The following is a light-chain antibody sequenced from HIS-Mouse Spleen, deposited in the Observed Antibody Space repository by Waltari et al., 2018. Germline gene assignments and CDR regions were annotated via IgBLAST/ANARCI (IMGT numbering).Light chain of an antibody. CDR3: SSYTSSSTF. Sequence: QSALTQPASVSGSPGQSITISCTGTRSDVGGDNYFSWYQQHPSNAPKLMIYEVSNRPSGVSNRFSGSKSGNTASLTISGLQAEDEADYYCSSYTSSSTFFGTGTKVTVL. J-gene: IGLJ1*01. CDR2: EVS. CDR1: RSDVGGDNY. V-gene: IGLV2-14*01.